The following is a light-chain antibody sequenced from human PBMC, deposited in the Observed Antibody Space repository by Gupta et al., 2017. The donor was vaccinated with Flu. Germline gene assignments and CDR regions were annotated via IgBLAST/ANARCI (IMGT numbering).Light chain of an antibody. CDR2: DVF. CDR3: QQRFDWPLT. V-gene: IGKV3-11*01. CDR1: QSIDMF. Sequence: EIVLAQSPATLSLSPGERATLSCRASQSIDMFLAWYQQRPGQAPRLLIYDVFNRAAGAPARFSGSGSGADFTLTISSLEPEDSAIYFCQQRFDWPLTFGRGTKVEVK. J-gene: IGKJ4*01.